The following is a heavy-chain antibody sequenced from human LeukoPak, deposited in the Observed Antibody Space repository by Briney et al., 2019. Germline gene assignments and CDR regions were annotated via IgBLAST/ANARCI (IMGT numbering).Heavy chain of an antibody. CDR1: GFTFSDYF. CDR2: INSDGNNV. Sequence: GGSLRLSCVTSGFTFSDYFMNWIRQAPGKGPEWLSFINSDGNNVYYRDSVKGRFTISRDNAKKTLYLEMNNLRVDDTAIYYCATSRVFDFWGQGTLVAVSS. CDR3: ATSRVFDF. V-gene: IGHV3-11*04. J-gene: IGHJ4*02.